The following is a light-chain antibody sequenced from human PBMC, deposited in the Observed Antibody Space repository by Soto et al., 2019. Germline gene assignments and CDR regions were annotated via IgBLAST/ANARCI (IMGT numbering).Light chain of an antibody. V-gene: IGKV3-20*01. Sequence: EIVLTQSPGTLSLSPGERATLSCRASQSVSSSYLAWYQQKPGQAPRLLIYGASSSATGIPDRFSGSGSGTDFTLTISRLAPADFAVYYCQQYGSSPPYTFGQGTKLEIK. CDR2: GAS. CDR3: QQYGSSPPYT. J-gene: IGKJ2*01. CDR1: QSVSSSY.